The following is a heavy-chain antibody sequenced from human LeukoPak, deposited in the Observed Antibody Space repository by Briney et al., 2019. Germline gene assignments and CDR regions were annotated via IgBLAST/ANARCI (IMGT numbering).Heavy chain of an antibody. J-gene: IGHJ4*02. CDR1: GFTFSNYA. D-gene: IGHD4-11*01. CDR2: ISGSGRST. V-gene: IGHV3-23*01. Sequence: GGSLRLSCAASGFTFSNYAMTWVRQAPGKGLEWVSTISGSGRSTNYAGSVRGRFTISRDNSNNTLYLHMNSLRADDTALYYCAKDQGSNYSPFDYWGQGTLVTVSS. CDR3: AKDQGSNYSPFDY.